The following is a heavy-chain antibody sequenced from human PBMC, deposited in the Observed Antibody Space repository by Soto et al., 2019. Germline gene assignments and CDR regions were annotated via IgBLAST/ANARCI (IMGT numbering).Heavy chain of an antibody. CDR3: AREGCISTSCYFTGGFDI. CDR1: GASISSGGYY. Sequence: PSETLSLTCTVSGASISSGGYYWSWIRQHPGKGLEWIGYIYYTGSTYYNPSLKSRVTISVDKSKTQFSLNLSSVTAADTAVYYCAREGCISTSCYFTGGFDIWGQGTLVTVSS. D-gene: IGHD2-2*01. V-gene: IGHV4-31*03. J-gene: IGHJ3*02. CDR2: IYYTGST.